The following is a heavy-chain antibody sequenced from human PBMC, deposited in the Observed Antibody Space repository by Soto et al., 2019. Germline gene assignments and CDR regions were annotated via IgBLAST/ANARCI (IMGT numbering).Heavy chain of an antibody. V-gene: IGHV1-18*01. D-gene: IGHD3-3*01. Sequence: ASVKVSCKTSGYTFSNYGITWVRQAPGQPLEWLGWISLYSDGTNYAQKFQGRVSMTTDTSTTTAYMELRSLRSDDTAVYYCARSLRFLEWPHRFWFDPWGQGTLVTVSS. CDR3: ARSLRFLEWPHRFWFDP. CDR2: ISLYSDGT. CDR1: GYTFSNYG. J-gene: IGHJ5*02.